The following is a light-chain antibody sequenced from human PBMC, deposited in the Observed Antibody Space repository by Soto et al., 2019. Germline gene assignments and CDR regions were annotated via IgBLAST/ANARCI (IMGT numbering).Light chain of an antibody. CDR2: GAS. CDR3: QHYGTSPAVT. CDR1: ESVSSSS. J-gene: IGKJ5*01. Sequence: EIVLTQSPCTLSLSPGERATLSCRASESVSSSSLAWYQQKPGQAPRLLMHGASSRATGIPDRFSGSGSGADFTLTISRVEPEDFAVSYCQHYGTSPAVTFGQGTRLEIK. V-gene: IGKV3-20*01.